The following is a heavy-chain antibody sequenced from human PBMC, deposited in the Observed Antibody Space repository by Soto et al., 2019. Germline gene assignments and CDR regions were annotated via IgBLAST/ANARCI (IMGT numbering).Heavy chain of an antibody. CDR2: IIPVFGTS. J-gene: IGHJ6*02. V-gene: IGHV1-69*01. CDR1: GGTFTSYA. Sequence: QVQLVQSGAEVKKPGSSVRVSCKASGGTFTSYAFNWVRQAPGQGLEWMGGIIPVFGTSDSAQKFQGRLTISADESTDTVYMEMSSLRSEDPALYYCARAEMAVAARLHYYGMDVWCQGTTVIVSS. D-gene: IGHD6-19*01. CDR3: ARAEMAVAARLHYYGMDV.